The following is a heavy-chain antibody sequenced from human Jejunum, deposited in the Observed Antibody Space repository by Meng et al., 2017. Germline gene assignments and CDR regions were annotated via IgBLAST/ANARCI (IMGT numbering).Heavy chain of an antibody. CDR3: ARGGNYYLDY. J-gene: IGHJ4*02. Sequence: RVWGSGGGLVLAGGALRLSCEGSESGFSSSLLHWVRQTPGKGLVWVARINGDGRTISYADSLKGRFTVSRDNAKNTLYLQMNSLRAEDTAIYYCARGGNYYLDYWGQGTLVTVSS. CDR2: INGDGRTI. CDR1: ESGFSSSL. V-gene: IGHV3-74*01. D-gene: IGHD1-1*01.